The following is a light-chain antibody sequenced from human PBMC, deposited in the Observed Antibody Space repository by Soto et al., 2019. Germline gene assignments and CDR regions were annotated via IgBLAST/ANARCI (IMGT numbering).Light chain of an antibody. J-gene: IGKJ2*01. CDR2: GAS. Sequence: EIVMTQSPATLSASPGERATLSCTASQSVSSSLAWYQQKPGQAPRLLIYGASTRATGIPARFSGSGSGTEFTLTISSLESEDFAVYYCQEYNNWPPMNTFGQGAKLEIK. V-gene: IGKV3-15*01. CDR3: QEYNNWPPMNT. CDR1: QSVSSS.